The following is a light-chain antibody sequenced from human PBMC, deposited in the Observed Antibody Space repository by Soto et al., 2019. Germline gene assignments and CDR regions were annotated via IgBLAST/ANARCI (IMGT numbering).Light chain of an antibody. CDR3: QKYNSVPRT. V-gene: IGKV1-27*01. Sequence: DTQMTQSPSSLSASVGDRVTLTCRASEGISNYLAWYQQKPGKVPKLLIYAASTLQSGVPSRFSGNGFGTEFTLTINSLQPEDVAIYYCQKYNSVPRTFGPGTKVDIK. J-gene: IGKJ3*01. CDR2: AAS. CDR1: EGISNY.